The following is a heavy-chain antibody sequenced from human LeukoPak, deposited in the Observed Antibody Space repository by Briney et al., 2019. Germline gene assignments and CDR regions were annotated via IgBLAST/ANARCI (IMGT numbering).Heavy chain of an antibody. Sequence: KPSETLSLTCTVSGGSISSYYWSWIRQPPGKGLEWIGYIYYSGSTIYNPSLKSRVTISVDTSKNQFSLKLRSVTAAGTAVYYCARHGRAVAGDFDYWGQGTLVTVSS. CDR3: ARHGRAVAGDFDY. D-gene: IGHD6-19*01. CDR2: IYYSGST. CDR1: GGSISSYY. V-gene: IGHV4-59*08. J-gene: IGHJ4*02.